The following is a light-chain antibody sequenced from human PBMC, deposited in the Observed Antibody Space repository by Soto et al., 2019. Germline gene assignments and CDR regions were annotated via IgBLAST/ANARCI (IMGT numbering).Light chain of an antibody. CDR2: DAS. CDR3: HQRSNWPPIT. Sequence: EIVLTQSPATLSLSPGERATLSCRASQSVGSYLAWYQQKPGQAPRLLIYDASNRATGIPARFSGSGSGTDFTLTISSLEPEDFAVYYCHQRSNWPPITFGPGTKVDIK. CDR1: QSVGSY. V-gene: IGKV3-11*01. J-gene: IGKJ3*01.